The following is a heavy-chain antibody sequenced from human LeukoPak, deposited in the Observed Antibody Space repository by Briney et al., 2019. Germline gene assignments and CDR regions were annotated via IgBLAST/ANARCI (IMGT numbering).Heavy chain of an antibody. CDR2: ISGSGGST. CDR1: GFTFSSYA. D-gene: IGHD3-22*01. Sequence: PGGSLRLSCAASGFTFSSYAMSWVRQAPGKGLEWVSAISGSGGSTYYADSVKGRFTISRDNSKNTLYLQMNSLRAEDTAVYYCARRYYSDNSGYLYWGQGTLVTVSS. V-gene: IGHV3-23*01. CDR3: ARRYYSDNSGYLY. J-gene: IGHJ4*02.